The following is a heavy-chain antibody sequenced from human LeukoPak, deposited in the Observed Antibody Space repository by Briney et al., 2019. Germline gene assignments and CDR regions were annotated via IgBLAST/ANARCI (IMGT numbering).Heavy chain of an antibody. V-gene: IGHV4-34*01. CDR2: INHSGST. J-gene: IGHJ5*02. CDR3: ARRVNDYVWGSYRLNWFDP. Sequence: PSETLSLTCAVYGGSFSGYYWSWIRQPPGKGLEWIGEINHSGSTNYNPSLKSRVTISVDTSKNQFSLKLSSVTAADTAVYYCARRVNDYVWGSYRLNWFDPWGQGTLVTVSS. D-gene: IGHD3-16*02. CDR1: GGSFSGYY.